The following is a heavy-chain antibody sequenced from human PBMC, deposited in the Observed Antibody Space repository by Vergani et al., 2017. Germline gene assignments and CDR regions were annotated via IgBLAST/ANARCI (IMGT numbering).Heavy chain of an antibody. Sequence: QVRLQESGPGLVRPSETLSLTCTVSGGSLTPYYWSWIRQSPGKGLEWIGNIYYNGRTKYNPSLQSRATISADTSKDQFSLRLTSMTAADTAVYYCVRDTRRYFLDSIDGGDSDSPPFVPAVWGLGTGVIVSS. CDR1: GGSLTPYY. CDR2: IYYNGRT. CDR3: VRDTRRYFLDSIDGGDSDSPPFVPAV. V-gene: IGHV4-59*01. D-gene: IGHD2-21*01. J-gene: IGHJ3*01.